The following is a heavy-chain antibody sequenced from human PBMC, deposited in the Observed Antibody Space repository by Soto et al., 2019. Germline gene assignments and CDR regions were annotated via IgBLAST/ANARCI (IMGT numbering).Heavy chain of an antibody. CDR2: ISGSGGST. Sequence: GGSLRLSCAASGFTFSGYAMSWVRQAPGKGLGWVSAISGSGGSTYYADSVKGRFTISRDNSKNTLYLQMNSLRAEDTAVYYCAKGRGYSSSSDPDNWGQGTLVTVSS. CDR3: AKGRGYSSSSDPDN. CDR1: GFTFSGYA. D-gene: IGHD6-6*01. V-gene: IGHV3-23*01. J-gene: IGHJ4*02.